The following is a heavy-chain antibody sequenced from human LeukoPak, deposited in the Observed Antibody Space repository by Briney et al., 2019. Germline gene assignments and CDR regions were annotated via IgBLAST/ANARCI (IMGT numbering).Heavy chain of an antibody. V-gene: IGHV1-46*01. CDR1: GYTFTSYY. D-gene: IGHD3-10*01. CDR3: ARAVRVVRGVIPDFDY. CDR2: INPSGGST. J-gene: IGHJ4*02. Sequence: ASVKVSCKASGYTFTSYYMHWVRQAPGQGLEWMGIINPSGGSTSYAQKFQGRVTMTRDMSTSTVYMELSSLRSEDTAVYYCARAVRVVRGVIPDFDYWGQGTLVTVSS.